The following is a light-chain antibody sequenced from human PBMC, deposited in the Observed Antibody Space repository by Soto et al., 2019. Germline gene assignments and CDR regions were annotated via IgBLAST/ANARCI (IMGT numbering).Light chain of an antibody. CDR3: HQYSTYSRT. CDR2: KAS. V-gene: IGKV1-5*03. CDR1: QSFGNG. J-gene: IGKJ1*01. Sequence: DIQMTHPPPTLSASLGARVPITSRAIQSFGNGLAWYQQKPGKAPELLIYKASTLESGVPPRFSGSGSGTEFTLTISSLQPDDLATYYCHQYSTYSRTFGQGTKVESK.